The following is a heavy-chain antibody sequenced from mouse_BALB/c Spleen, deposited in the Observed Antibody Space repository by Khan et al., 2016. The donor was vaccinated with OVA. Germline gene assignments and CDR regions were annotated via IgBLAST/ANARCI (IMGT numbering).Heavy chain of an antibody. CDR3: ARHSYRYYFTY. D-gene: IGHD2-12*01. J-gene: IGHJ3*01. CDR1: GFSLTTYG. CDR2: IWSGGST. V-gene: IGHV2-2*01. Sequence: QVQLQQSGPGLVQPSQSLSITCTVSGFSLTTYGIHWVRQSPGKGLEWLGVIWSGGSTDYNAPFISRLNISQDNSKSQVFFKMNSLQADDTAIYYCARHSYRYYFTYWGQGTLVTVSA.